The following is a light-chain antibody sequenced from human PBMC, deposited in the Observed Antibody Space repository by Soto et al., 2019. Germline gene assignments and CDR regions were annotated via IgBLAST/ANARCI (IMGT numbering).Light chain of an antibody. V-gene: IGKV1-5*03. Sequence: DIQMTQSPSSLSASIGDRVNFTCRASQSVNSWLAWYRQKPGKAPELPISKTSTLASGVPSRFSGSGSGTDFTLTLSGLQPTDFATYYCQQYHRYPYTFGQGTNLEIK. CDR3: QQYHRYPYT. CDR1: QSVNSW. J-gene: IGKJ2*01. CDR2: KTS.